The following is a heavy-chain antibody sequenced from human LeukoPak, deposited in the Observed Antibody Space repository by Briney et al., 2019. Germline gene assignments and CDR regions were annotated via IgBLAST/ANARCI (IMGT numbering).Heavy chain of an antibody. V-gene: IGHV3-74*01. Sequence: GGSLRLSCAASGFTFSSYWMHWVRQAPGKGLVWVSRINSDGSSTSYADSVKGRFTISRDSAKNTLYLQMNSLRAEDTAVYYCASSGYCSGGSCPPYAFDIWGQGTMVTVSS. CDR1: GFTFSSYW. CDR3: ASSGYCSGGSCPPYAFDI. J-gene: IGHJ3*02. D-gene: IGHD2-15*01. CDR2: INSDGSST.